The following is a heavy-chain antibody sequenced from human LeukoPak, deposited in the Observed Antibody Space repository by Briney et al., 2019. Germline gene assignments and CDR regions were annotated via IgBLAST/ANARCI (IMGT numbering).Heavy chain of an antibody. Sequence: GGSLRLSCAASGFTFSSYAMSWVRQAPGKGLEWGSAISGSGGSTYYADSVKGRFTISRGNSKNTLYVQMNSLRAEDTAVYYCAKGGPPGYFDYWGQGTLVTVSS. CDR3: AKGGPPGYFDY. J-gene: IGHJ4*02. V-gene: IGHV3-23*01. D-gene: IGHD6-25*01. CDR1: GFTFSSYA. CDR2: ISGSGGST.